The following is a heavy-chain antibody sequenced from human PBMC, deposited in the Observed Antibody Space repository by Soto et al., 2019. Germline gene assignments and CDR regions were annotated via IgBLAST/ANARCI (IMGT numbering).Heavy chain of an antibody. J-gene: IGHJ4*02. Sequence: QVQLQQWGAGLLKPSETLSLSCAVYGGSFSGYYWSWIRQPPGKGLEWIGEINHSGSTHYNPSLKGRVTISVDTSKNQFSLRLSSVTAADTAVYYCASILRYLWGQGTLVTVSS. D-gene: IGHD3-16*01. CDR3: ASILRYL. CDR2: INHSGST. V-gene: IGHV4-34*01. CDR1: GGSFSGYY.